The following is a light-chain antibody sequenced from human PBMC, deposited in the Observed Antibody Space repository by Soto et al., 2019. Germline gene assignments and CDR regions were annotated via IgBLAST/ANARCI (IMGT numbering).Light chain of an antibody. J-gene: IGLJ2*01. CDR2: DVN. CDR3: SSYTTSSTVV. Sequence: QSALTQPASVSGSPGQSITISCTGTSSDVGVYNYVSWYQQHPGEAPKLMIYDVNDRPSGVSNRFSGSKSGNTASLTISGLQAEDEADYYCSSYTTSSTVVFGGGTRSPS. V-gene: IGLV2-14*03. CDR1: SSDVGVYNY.